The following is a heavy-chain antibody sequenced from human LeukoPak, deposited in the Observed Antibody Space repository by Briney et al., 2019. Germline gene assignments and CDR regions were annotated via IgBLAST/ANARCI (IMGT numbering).Heavy chain of an antibody. V-gene: IGHV4-59*01. J-gene: IGHJ6*03. CDR3: ARANYYDSSGYYVYYYYYYYMDV. Sequence: SETLSLTCTVPGGSISSYYWSWIRQPPGKGLEWIGYIYYSGSTNYNPSLKSRVTISVDTSKNQFSLKLSSVTAADTAVYYCARANYYDSSGYYVYYYYYYYMDVWGKGTTVTVSS. D-gene: IGHD3-22*01. CDR2: IYYSGST. CDR1: GGSISSYY.